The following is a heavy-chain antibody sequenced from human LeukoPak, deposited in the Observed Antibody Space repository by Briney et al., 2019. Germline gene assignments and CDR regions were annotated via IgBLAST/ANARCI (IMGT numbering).Heavy chain of an antibody. CDR3: AVFRDYYGSGSYDAFDI. D-gene: IGHD3-10*01. J-gene: IGHJ3*02. Sequence: GGPLRLSCAASGFTFSSYWMSWVRQAPGKGLEWVANIKQDGSEKYYVDSVKGRFTISRDNAKNSLYLQMNSLRAEDTAVYYCAVFRDYYGSGSYDAFDIWGQGTMVTVSS. CDR1: GFTFSSYW. CDR2: IKQDGSEK. V-gene: IGHV3-7*01.